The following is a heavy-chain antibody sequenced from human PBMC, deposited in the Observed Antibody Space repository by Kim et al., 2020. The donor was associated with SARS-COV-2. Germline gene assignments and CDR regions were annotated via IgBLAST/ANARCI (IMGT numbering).Heavy chain of an antibody. D-gene: IGHD1-26*01. Sequence: YDGDSVQGRLTIARDTTKNKVYLQMNSLRAEDTAVYYCAEDVWDYSGMDAWGPGTTVTVSS. V-gene: IGHV3-23*01. J-gene: IGHJ6*02. CDR3: AEDVWDYSGMDA.